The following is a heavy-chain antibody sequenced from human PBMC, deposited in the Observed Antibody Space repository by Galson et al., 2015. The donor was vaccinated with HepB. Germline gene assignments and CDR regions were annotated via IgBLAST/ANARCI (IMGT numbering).Heavy chain of an antibody. V-gene: IGHV3-21*01. Sequence: SLRLSCAASGFTFSSYSMNWVRQAPGKGLEWVSSISSSSSYIYYADSVKGRFTISRDNAKNSLYLQMNSLRAEDTAVYYCAREGDIVVVPAAIGGSLFDYWGQGTLVTVSS. CDR1: GFTFSSYS. CDR2: ISSSSSYI. J-gene: IGHJ4*02. CDR3: AREGDIVVVPAAIGGSLFDY. D-gene: IGHD2-2*02.